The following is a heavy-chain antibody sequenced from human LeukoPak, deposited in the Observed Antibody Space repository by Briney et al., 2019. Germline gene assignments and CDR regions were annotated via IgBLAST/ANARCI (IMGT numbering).Heavy chain of an antibody. V-gene: IGHV4-59*12. CDR2: IYYSGST. D-gene: IGHD3-22*01. J-gene: IGHJ4*02. CDR1: GGSISSYY. CDR3: ARGSSITMIYYFDY. Sequence: SETLSLTCAVSGGSISSYYWSWIQQPPGKGLEWIGYIYYSGSTNYNPSLKSRVTISVDTSKNQFSLKLSSVTAADTAVYYCARGSSITMIYYFDYWGQGTLVTVSS.